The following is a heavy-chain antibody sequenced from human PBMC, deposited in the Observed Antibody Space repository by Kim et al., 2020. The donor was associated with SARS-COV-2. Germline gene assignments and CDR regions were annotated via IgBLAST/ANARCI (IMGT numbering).Heavy chain of an antibody. J-gene: IGHJ6*02. V-gene: IGHV4-31*02. Sequence: YCNPSLKRRVTKSVDTSKNQFSLKLSSVTAADTAVYYCAGRGYYYYGMDVWGQGTTVTVSS. CDR3: AGRGYYYYGMDV. D-gene: IGHD3-16*01.